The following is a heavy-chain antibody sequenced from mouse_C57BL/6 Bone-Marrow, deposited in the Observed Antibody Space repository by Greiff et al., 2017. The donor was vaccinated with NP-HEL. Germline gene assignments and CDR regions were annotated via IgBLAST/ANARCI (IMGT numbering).Heavy chain of an antibody. D-gene: IGHD3-3*01. V-gene: IGHV1-82*01. J-gene: IGHJ2*01. Sequence: VQLQQSGPELVKPGASVKISCKASGYAFSSSWMNWVKQRPGKGLEWIGRIYPGDGDTNYNGKFKGKATLTADKSSSTAYTQLSSLTSEDSAVYFCARAGSYFDYWGQGTTLTVSS. CDR1: GYAFSSSW. CDR2: IYPGDGDT. CDR3: ARAGSYFDY.